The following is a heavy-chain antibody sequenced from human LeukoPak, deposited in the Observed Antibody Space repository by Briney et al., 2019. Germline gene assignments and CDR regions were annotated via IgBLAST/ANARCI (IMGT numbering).Heavy chain of an antibody. CDR3: ASGRATDAFDI. V-gene: IGHV1-2*02. J-gene: IGHJ3*02. Sequence: ASVKVSCKASGGTFSSYAISWVRQAPGQGLEWMGWINPNSGGTNYAQKFQGRVTMTRDTSITTAYMELSRLRSEDTAVYYCASGRATDAFDIWGQGTMVTVSS. CDR1: GGTFSSYA. CDR2: INPNSGGT. D-gene: IGHD1-26*01.